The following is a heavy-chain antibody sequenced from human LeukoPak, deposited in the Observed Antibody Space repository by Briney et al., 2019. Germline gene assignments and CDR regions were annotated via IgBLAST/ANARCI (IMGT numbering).Heavy chain of an antibody. J-gene: IGHJ4*02. CDR3: AKDGRLLWFGELLTGIDY. CDR1: GFTFSSYS. D-gene: IGHD3-10*01. Sequence: GGSLRLSCAASGFTFSSYSMNWVRQAPGKGLEWVSSISSSSSYIYYADSVKGRFTISRDNSKNTLYLQMNSLRAEDTAVYYCAKDGRLLWFGELLTGIDYWGQGTLVTVSS. V-gene: IGHV3-21*04. CDR2: ISSSSSYI.